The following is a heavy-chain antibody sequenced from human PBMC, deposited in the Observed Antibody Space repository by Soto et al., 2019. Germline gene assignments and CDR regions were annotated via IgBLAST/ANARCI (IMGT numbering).Heavy chain of an antibody. CDR1: VFTFGDPA. CDR3: ARATMLHATDYFYTMDA. J-gene: IGHJ6*02. V-gene: IGHV3-23*01. Sequence: RRGSCASSVFTFGDPAINYGRYASAKVVEWLSVISGSGEHTSSAASVKGRFNISRDNSKKIMYMQMDGLRVEDTALYYCARATMLHATDYFYTMDAWGQGTAVTVSS. D-gene: IGHD4-17*01. CDR2: ISGSGEHT.